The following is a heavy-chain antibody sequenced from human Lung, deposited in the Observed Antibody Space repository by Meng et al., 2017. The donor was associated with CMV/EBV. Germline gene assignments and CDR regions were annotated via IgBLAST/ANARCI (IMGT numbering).Heavy chain of an antibody. V-gene: IGHV3-49*04. D-gene: IGHD3-10*01. J-gene: IGHJ4*02. CDR3: TRDHGDVLPGVFDF. CDR2: IGSKRYGGAT. CDR1: GFNFGAFA. Sequence: GGSLRLSCTCAGFNFGAFAVSWVRQAPGKGLEWVGFIGSKRYGGATDYAASVRGRFTISRDDSKSIAYLQMDSLQSEDTAVYYCTRDHGDVLPGVFDFWGQGNLVXVSS.